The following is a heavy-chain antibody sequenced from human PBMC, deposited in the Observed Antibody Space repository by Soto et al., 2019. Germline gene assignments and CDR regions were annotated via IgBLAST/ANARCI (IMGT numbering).Heavy chain of an antibody. CDR3: AREQDIVVVPAAIGSFWFGP. V-gene: IGHV1-69*01. CDR2: IIPIFGTA. CDR1: GGTFGADT. D-gene: IGHD2-2*02. J-gene: IGHJ5*02. Sequence: VKVCCNPSGGTFGADTICWVRQAPGQGLEWMRGIIPIFGTANYAQKFQGRVTITADESTSTAYVELSSLRSEDTAVYYCAREQDIVVVPAAIGSFWFGPWGQGTLVTVSS.